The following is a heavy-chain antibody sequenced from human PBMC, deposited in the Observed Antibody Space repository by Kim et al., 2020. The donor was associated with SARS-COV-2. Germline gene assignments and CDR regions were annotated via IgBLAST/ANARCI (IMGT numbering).Heavy chain of an antibody. CDR3: ATCSGSSCSRLYYYYYGTDV. J-gene: IGHJ6*04. CDR1: GFTFSSYA. CDR2: ISGSGGST. D-gene: IGHD2-15*01. V-gene: IGHV3-23*01. Sequence: GGSLRLSCAASGFTFSSYAVSWVRQAPGKGLEWVSAISGSGGSTYYADPVKGRYTISRDNSKNTLYLQMNNLQAEDTTVYYCATCSGSSCSRLYYYYYGTDVVGEGTTQTFSS.